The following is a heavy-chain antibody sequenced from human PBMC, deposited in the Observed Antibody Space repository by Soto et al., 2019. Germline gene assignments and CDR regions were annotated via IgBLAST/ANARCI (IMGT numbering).Heavy chain of an antibody. Sequence: SSVKVSCKASGGTFSSYAISWVRQAPGQGLEWMGGIIPIFGTANYAQKFQGRVTITADESTSTAYMELSRLRSEDTAVYYCARGLADFYGDYYYYGMDVWGQGTTVTVSS. CDR1: GGTFSSYA. J-gene: IGHJ6*02. CDR2: IIPIFGTA. D-gene: IGHD4-17*01. V-gene: IGHV1-69*13. CDR3: ARGLADFYGDYYYYGMDV.